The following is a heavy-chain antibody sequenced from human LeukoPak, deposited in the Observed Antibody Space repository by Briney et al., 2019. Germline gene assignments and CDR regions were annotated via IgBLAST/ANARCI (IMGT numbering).Heavy chain of an antibody. CDR3: ILMITLGGVIAPFDY. CDR1: GFTFSSYA. CDR2: ISGSGGST. Sequence: GGSLRLSCAASGFTFSSYAMSWVRQAPGKGLEWVSAISGSGGSTYYADSVKGRFTISRDNSKNTLYLQMNSLRAEDTAVYYCILMITLGGVIAPFDYWGQGTLVTVSS. D-gene: IGHD3-16*02. V-gene: IGHV3-23*01. J-gene: IGHJ4*02.